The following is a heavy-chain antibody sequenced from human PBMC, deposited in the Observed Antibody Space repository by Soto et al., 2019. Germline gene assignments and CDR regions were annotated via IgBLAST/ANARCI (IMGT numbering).Heavy chain of an antibody. V-gene: IGHV4-4*02. CDR2: VYNDGSA. D-gene: IGHD6-13*01. CDR3: ARPTPLAAAGAFDY. CDR1: GVSISSGNW. Sequence: SETLSLTCDVSGVSISSGNWWSWVRQPPGKGLEWIAEVYNDGSANYHPSLESRATISVDTSKNQFSLKLSSVTAADTAVYYCARPTPLAAAGAFDYWGQGTLVTVSS. J-gene: IGHJ4*02.